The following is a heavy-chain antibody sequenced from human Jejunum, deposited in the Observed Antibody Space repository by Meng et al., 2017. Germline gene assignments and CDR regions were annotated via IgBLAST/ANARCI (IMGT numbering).Heavy chain of an antibody. V-gene: IGHV4-34*01. CDR2: IQHSGSI. D-gene: IGHD2-21*02. J-gene: IGHJ4*02. CDR1: GGSFSTYD. Sequence: QVQVQQWGAGLLKPSETLSLTCAFQGGSFSTYDWSWIRQPPGKGLEWLGQIQHSGSINDNPSLKGRVTMSVDTSRSQISLKLNSVTAADTAVYYCRLAYCVSDCGDYWGQGTLVTVSS. CDR3: RLAYCVSDCGDY.